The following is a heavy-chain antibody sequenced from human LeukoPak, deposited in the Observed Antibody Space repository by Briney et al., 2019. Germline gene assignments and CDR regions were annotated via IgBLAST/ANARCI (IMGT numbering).Heavy chain of an antibody. Sequence: SETLSLTCTVSGGAITDGNHYWSWMRQHPGGGLEWIGYIHYSGSTYYITSLKSRLTMSLDTSENQFSLRLTSVTAADTAVYYCARGFGWLRYYFDYWGQGTLVTVSS. D-gene: IGHD6-19*01. CDR1: GGAITDGNHY. CDR3: ARGFGWLRYYFDY. J-gene: IGHJ4*02. CDR2: IHYSGST. V-gene: IGHV4-31*03.